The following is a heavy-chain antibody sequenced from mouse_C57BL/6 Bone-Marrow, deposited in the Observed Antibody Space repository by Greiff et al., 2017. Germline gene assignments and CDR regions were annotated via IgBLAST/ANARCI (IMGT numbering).Heavy chain of an antibody. J-gene: IGHJ1*03. D-gene: IGHD2-3*01. V-gene: IGHV5-17*01. CDR3: ARGGWLLPYWYFDV. CDR1: GFTFSDYG. CDR2: ISSGSSTI. Sequence: EVMLVESGGGLVKPGGSLKLSCAASGFTFSDYGMHWVRQAPEKGLEWVAYISSGSSTIYYAATVKGRFTISRDNAKNTLFLQMTSLRSEDTAMYYCARGGWLLPYWYFDVWGTGTTVTVSS.